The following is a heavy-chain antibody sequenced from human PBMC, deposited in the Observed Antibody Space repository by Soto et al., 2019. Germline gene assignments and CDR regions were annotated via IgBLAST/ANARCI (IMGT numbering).Heavy chain of an antibody. CDR2: ITPMFGTA. CDR1: GGTFSRYA. CDR3: AQTLGSAVAGPGRFDL. V-gene: IGHV1-69*05. D-gene: IGHD6-19*01. Sequence: QVQLVQSGAEVKKPGSSVKVSCKASGGTFSRYAISWVRQAPGQGLEWMGGITPMFGTANYAQKVQGRVTITPDESTSTVHMELSRLRSEDTAVYYCAQTLGSAVAGPGRFDLWGRGTLVIVSS. J-gene: IGHJ2*01.